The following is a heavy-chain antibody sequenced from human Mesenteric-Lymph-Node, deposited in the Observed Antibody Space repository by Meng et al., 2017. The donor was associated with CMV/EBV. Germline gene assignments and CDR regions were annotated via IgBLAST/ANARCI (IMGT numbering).Heavy chain of an antibody. Sequence: GESLKISCATSGFTFSDYWMNWVRQAPGRGLEWVSSISSSSSYIYYADSVKGRFTISRDNAKNSLYLQMNSLRAEDTAVYYCARDPYGDYYFDYWGQGTLVTVSS. J-gene: IGHJ4*02. D-gene: IGHD4-17*01. CDR3: ARDPYGDYYFDY. V-gene: IGHV3-21*01. CDR1: GFTFSDYW. CDR2: ISSSSSYI.